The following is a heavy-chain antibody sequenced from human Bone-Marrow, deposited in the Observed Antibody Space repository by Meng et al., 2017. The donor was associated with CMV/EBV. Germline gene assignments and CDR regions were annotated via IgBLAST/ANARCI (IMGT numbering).Heavy chain of an antibody. J-gene: IGHJ5*02. CDR1: GGSISTNSYY. Sequence: SETLSLTCTVSGGSISTNSYYWGWIRQPPGKGLEWIGSIYYSGSTYYNPSLKSRVTISVDTSKNQFSLKLSSVTAADTAVYYCARDGGGYSSSYNNWFDPWGQGTRVTVSS. V-gene: IGHV4-39*07. CDR2: IYYSGST. CDR3: ARDGGGYSSSYNNWFDP. D-gene: IGHD6-13*01.